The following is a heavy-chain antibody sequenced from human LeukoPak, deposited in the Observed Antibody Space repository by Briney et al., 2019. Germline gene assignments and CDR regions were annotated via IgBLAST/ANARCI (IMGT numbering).Heavy chain of an antibody. V-gene: IGHV1-2*02. CDR3: ASSIVYCSSTSCYFN. Sequence: ASVKVSCKASGYTFTGYFMHWVRQAPGQGLEWMGWINPNSGGTNYAQRFQGRVTMTRDTSISTAYMELSRLRSDDTAVYYCASSIVYCSSTSCYFNWGQGTLVTVSS. CDR1: GYTFTGYF. D-gene: IGHD2-2*01. CDR2: INPNSGGT. J-gene: IGHJ4*02.